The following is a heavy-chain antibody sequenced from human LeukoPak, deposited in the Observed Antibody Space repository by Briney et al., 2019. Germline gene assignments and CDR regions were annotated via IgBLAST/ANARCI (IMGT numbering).Heavy chain of an antibody. V-gene: IGHV3-11*04. D-gene: IGHD2-8*01. Sequence: GGSLRLSCAASGFTFSDYYMSWIRQAPGKGLEWVSYISSSGSTIYYADSVKGRFTISRDNAKNSLYLQMNSLRAEDTALYYCARIRYCTNGVCYREYYFDYWGQGTLVTVAS. J-gene: IGHJ4*02. CDR1: GFTFSDYY. CDR2: ISSSGSTI. CDR3: ARIRYCTNGVCYREYYFDY.